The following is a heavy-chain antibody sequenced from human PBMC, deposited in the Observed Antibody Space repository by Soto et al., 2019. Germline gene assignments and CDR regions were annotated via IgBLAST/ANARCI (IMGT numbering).Heavy chain of an antibody. Sequence: PGGSLRLSCAASGFTVSSSQMTWVRQAPGKALEWVSVIFIGGTTQYAVSVKGRFTISRDYSKNTVYLQMNSLRAEDTAVYYCAREKYSSGYAGAFDIWGQGTMVTVSS. CDR2: IFIGGTT. CDR3: AREKYSSGYAGAFDI. CDR1: GFTVSSSQ. J-gene: IGHJ3*02. V-gene: IGHV3-53*05. D-gene: IGHD3-22*01.